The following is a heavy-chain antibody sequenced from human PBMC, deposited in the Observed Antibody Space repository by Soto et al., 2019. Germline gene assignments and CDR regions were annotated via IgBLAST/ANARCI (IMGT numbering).Heavy chain of an antibody. V-gene: IGHV3-30-3*01. Sequence: QVQLVESGGGVVQPGRSLRLSCAASGFTFSSYAMHWARQAPGKGLEWVAVISYDGSNKYYADSVKGRFTISRDNSKNTLYLQMNSLRAEDTAVYYCAREGIAVAGAPFDYWCQGTLVTVSS. D-gene: IGHD6-19*01. CDR1: GFTFSSYA. CDR2: ISYDGSNK. J-gene: IGHJ4*02. CDR3: AREGIAVAGAPFDY.